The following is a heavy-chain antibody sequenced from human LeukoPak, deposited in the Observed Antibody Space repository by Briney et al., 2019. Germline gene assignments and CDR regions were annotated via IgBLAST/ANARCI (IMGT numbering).Heavy chain of an antibody. CDR2: INPNNGGT. J-gene: IGHJ4*02. D-gene: IGHD2-2*01. Sequence: ASVRVSCMASGYTFTGYYMHWVRQAPGQGLEWMGWINPNNGGTNYAQTFQGRVTMTRDTSISTAYMELSRLTSDDTAVYYCARGRGTTSSNFDYWGQGTLVTVSS. CDR3: ARGRGTTSSNFDY. V-gene: IGHV1-2*02. CDR1: GYTFTGYY.